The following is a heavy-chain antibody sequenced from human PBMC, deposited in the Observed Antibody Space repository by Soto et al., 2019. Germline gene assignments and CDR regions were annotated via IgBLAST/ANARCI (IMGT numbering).Heavy chain of an antibody. CDR1: GYTFTSYG. J-gene: IGHJ3*02. D-gene: IGHD1-20*01. Sequence: ASVKVSSKASGYTFTSYGISWVRQAPGQGLEWMGWISAYNGNTNYAQKLQGRVTMTTDTSTSTAYMELRSLRSDDTAVYYCARVISITGTSDAFDIWGQGTMVTVS. CDR2: ISAYNGNT. CDR3: ARVISITGTSDAFDI. V-gene: IGHV1-18*01.